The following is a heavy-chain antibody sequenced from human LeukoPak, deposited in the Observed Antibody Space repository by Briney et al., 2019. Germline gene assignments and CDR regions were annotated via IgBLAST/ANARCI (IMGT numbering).Heavy chain of an antibody. D-gene: IGHD3-3*01. CDR3: AGYYDFWSGYPVY. J-gene: IGHJ4*02. V-gene: IGHV3-23*01. CDR2: SSGSGGST. CDR1: GFTFSSYA. Sequence: PGGSLRLSCAASGFTFSSYAMSWVRQAPGKGLEWVSASSGSGGSTYYADSVKGRFTISRDNSKNTLYLQMNSLRAEDTAVYYCAGYYDFWSGYPVYWGQGTLVTVSS.